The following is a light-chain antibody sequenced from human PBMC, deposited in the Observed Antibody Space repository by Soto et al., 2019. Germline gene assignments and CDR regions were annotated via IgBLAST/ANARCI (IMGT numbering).Light chain of an antibody. J-gene: IGKJ4*01. Sequence: DIQMTQSPSSLSASVGDRVTITCRASQSISSYLNWYQQKPGKAPKLLIYAASSLQSGVPLGFSGSGSGTDFNLTISSLQPEDFATYYCQQSYSTLRTFGGGTKVEIK. V-gene: IGKV1-39*01. CDR2: AAS. CDR1: QSISSY. CDR3: QQSYSTLRT.